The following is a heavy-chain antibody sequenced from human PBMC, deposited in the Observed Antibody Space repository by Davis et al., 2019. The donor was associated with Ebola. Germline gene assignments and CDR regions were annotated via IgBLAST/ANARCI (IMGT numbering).Heavy chain of an antibody. CDR2: IYYSGST. CDR1: GGSISSGGYY. V-gene: IGHV4-30-4*08. CDR3: ARGEVRYCSSTSCYNYGMDV. D-gene: IGHD2-2*02. J-gene: IGHJ6*02. Sequence: SETLSLTCTVSGGSISSGGYYWSWIRQHPGKGLEWIGYIYYSGSTYYNPSLKSRVTISVDKSKNQFSLKLSSVTAADTAVYYCARGEVRYCSSTSCYNYGMDVWGQGTTVTVSS.